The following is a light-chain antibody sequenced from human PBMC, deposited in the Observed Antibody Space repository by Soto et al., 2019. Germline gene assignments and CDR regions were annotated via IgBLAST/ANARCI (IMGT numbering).Light chain of an antibody. V-gene: IGKV3-20*01. CDR3: QQYGSSPIT. J-gene: IGKJ5*01. CDR1: QSVSSSF. Sequence: ENVLTQSPGTLSLSPGERATLSCRASQSVSSSFVAWYQQKPGQAPRLVIYGAASRATGIPDRFSGSGSGTDFTLTISRLEPEDFAVYYCQQYGSSPITFGQGTRLEIK. CDR2: GAA.